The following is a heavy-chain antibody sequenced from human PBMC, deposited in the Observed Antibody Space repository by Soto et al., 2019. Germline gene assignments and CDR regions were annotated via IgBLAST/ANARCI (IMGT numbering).Heavy chain of an antibody. D-gene: IGHD4-17*01. CDR1: EVTFIMYG. Sequence: IHSCRASEVTFIMYGMHRVRKAPGKGLEWLAVISYDGSNKYYADSVKGRFTISRDNSKKTLYLEMNSLRAEDTAVYYCARAGGTTVTGLWHFDSWGQGTLVPVSS. J-gene: IGHJ4*02. CDR2: ISYDGSNK. V-gene: IGHV3-30*03. CDR3: ARAGGTTVTGLWHFDS.